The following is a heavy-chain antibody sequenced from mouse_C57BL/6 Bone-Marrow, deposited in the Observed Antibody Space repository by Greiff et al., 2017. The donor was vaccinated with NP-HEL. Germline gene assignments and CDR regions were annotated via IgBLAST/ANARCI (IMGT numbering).Heavy chain of an antibody. CDR1: GFTFSSYG. CDR2: ISSGGSYT. V-gene: IGHV5-6*01. CDR3: ARHLYYYGSSPPWYFDV. J-gene: IGHJ1*03. D-gene: IGHD1-1*01. Sequence: EVMLVEPGGDLVKPGGSLKLSCAASGFTFSSYGMSWVRQTPDKRLEWVATISSGGSYTYYPDSLKGRFTISRDNAKNTLYLQMSSLKSEDTAMYYCARHLYYYGSSPPWYFDVWGTGTTVTVSS.